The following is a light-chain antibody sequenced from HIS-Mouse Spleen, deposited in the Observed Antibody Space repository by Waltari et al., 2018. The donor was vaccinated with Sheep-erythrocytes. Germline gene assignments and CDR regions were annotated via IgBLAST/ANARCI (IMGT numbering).Light chain of an antibody. V-gene: IGLV2-23*03. CDR1: SSDVGSYNL. Sequence: QSALTQPASVSGSPGQSITISCTGTSSDVGSYNLVSWYQQHPGKAPKLMISEGSKRPSGVSNRFSGSKSDNTASLTISGLQAEDEADYYGCSYAGSSTFHVVFGGGTKLTVL. J-gene: IGLJ2*01. CDR2: EGS. CDR3: CSYAGSSTFHVV.